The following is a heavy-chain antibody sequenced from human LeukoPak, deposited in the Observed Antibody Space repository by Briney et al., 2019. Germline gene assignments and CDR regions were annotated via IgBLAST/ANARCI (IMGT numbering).Heavy chain of an antibody. Sequence: KAGGSLRLSCAISGFTFNSYTMNWVRQAPGKGLEWVSSISSRSTYIYYADSVKGRFVISRDSANNSVYLQMNSLRAEDTAVYYCSRDGIFTGWGQGTLITVSS. D-gene: IGHD3-3*01. J-gene: IGHJ4*02. CDR1: GFTFNSYT. CDR3: SRDGIFTG. V-gene: IGHV3-21*01. CDR2: ISSRSTYI.